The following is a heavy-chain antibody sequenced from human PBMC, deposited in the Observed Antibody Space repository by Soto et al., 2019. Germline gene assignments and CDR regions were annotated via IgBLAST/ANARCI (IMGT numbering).Heavy chain of an antibody. V-gene: IGHV3-7*03. CDR2: IKEDGSGK. CDR1: GFTFSSYW. D-gene: IGHD3-16*01. Sequence: EVQLVESGGGLVQPGGSLRLSCTASGFTFSSYWMSWVRQAPGKGLGWGANIKEDGSGKYYVDSVKGRFSISRDNARNSLYLQMNSLRVEDTAVYYCVRVGRLGGYWGQGALVPVSS. J-gene: IGHJ4*02. CDR3: VRVGRLGGY.